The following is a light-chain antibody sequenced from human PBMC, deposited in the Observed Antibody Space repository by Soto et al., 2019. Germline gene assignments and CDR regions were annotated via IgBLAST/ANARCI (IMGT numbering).Light chain of an antibody. J-gene: IGKJ5*01. V-gene: IGKV3-11*01. Sequence: EIVLTQSPATLSLSPRERATLSCRASPSVTNYLAWYQQKPGQPPRLLIYGAFNRAAGIPARFSGSGSGTDFTLTISSLEPEDSAVYYCQQRNIWPPVTFGQGTRLEIK. CDR3: QQRNIWPPVT. CDR1: PSVTNY. CDR2: GAF.